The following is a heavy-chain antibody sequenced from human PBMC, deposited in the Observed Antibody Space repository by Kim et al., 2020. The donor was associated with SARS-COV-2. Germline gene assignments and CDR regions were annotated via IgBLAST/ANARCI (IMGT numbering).Heavy chain of an antibody. J-gene: IGHJ6*03. V-gene: IGHV4-59*08. CDR3: ARQAPVWSGYLYYYYYMDV. CDR1: GGSISSYY. D-gene: IGHD3-3*01. CDR2: IYYSGST. Sequence: SETLSLTCTVSGGSISSYYWSWIRQPPGKGLEWIGYIYYSGSTNYNPSLKSRVTISVDTSKNQFSLKLSSVTAADTAVYYCARQAPVWSGYLYYYYYMDVWGKGTTVTVSS.